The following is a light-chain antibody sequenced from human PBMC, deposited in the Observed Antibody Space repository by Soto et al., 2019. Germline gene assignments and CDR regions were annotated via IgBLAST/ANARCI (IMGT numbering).Light chain of an antibody. J-gene: IGKJ1*01. V-gene: IGKV3-11*01. Sequence: EIVLSQSPATLSLSPGERATLSCRASQSVSSYLAWYQQKPGQAPRLLIYDASNRATGIPARFSGSGSGTEFTLTISSLQSEDFAVYFCQQYHNWPGTFGQGTKV. CDR2: DAS. CDR3: QQYHNWPGT. CDR1: QSVSSY.